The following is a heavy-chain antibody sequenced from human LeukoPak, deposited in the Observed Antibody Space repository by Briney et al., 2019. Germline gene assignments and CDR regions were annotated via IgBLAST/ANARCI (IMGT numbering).Heavy chain of an antibody. CDR1: GFTLSSYS. CDR2: ISSSSSTI. V-gene: IGHV3-48*02. CDR3: ARDSCGGDCYSNYLCMDV. D-gene: IGHD2-21*02. J-gene: IGHJ6*02. Sequence: PGGSLRLSCPDSGFTLSSYSMNWVRQAPGKGLEWVSYISSSSSTIYYADPVKGRFTISRDNAKNSLYLQMNSLRDEDTAVYYCARDSCGGDCYSNYLCMDVWGQGTTVTVSS.